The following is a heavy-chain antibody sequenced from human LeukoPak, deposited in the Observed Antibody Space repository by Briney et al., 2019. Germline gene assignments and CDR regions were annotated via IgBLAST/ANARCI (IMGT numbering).Heavy chain of an antibody. V-gene: IGHV3-30-3*01. D-gene: IGHD2-21*02. CDR2: ISYDGSDK. J-gene: IGHJ6*02. Sequence: PGGSLRLSCAASGFIFSSYAMHWVRQAPGKGLEWVALISYDGSDKYYADSVKGRFTISRDNAKNSLYLQMNSLRAEDTAVYYCARDEHIVVVTAMDVWGQGTTVTVSS. CDR1: GFIFSSYA. CDR3: ARDEHIVVVTAMDV.